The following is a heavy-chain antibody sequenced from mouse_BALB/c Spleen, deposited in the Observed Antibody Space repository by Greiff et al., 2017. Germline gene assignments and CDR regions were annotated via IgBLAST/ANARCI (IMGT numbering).Heavy chain of an antibody. CDR3: ARRTHYYDMDY. CDR1: GFTFSSYG. J-gene: IGHJ4*01. Sequence: EVQLVESGGDLVKPGGSLKLSCAASGFTFSSYGMSWVRQTPDKRLEWVATISSGGSYTYYPDSVKGRFTISRDNAKNTLYLQMSSLKSEDTAMYYCARRTHYYDMDYWGQGTSVTVSS. CDR2: ISSGGSYT. V-gene: IGHV5-6*01.